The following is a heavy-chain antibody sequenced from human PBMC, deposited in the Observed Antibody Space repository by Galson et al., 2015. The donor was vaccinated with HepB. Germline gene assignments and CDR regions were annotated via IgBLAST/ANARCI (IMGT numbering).Heavy chain of an antibody. CDR1: GFTFSSYG. CDR3: AKNVRVAYCGGDCYGLRTWYYGMDV. CDR2: ISYDGSNK. D-gene: IGHD2-21*01. J-gene: IGHJ6*02. Sequence: SLRLSCAASGFTFSSYGMHWVRQAPGKGLEWVAVISYDGSNKYYADSVKGRFTISRDNSKNTLYLQMNSLRAEDTAVYYCAKNVRVAYCGGDCYGLRTWYYGMDVWGQGTTVTVSS. V-gene: IGHV3-30*18.